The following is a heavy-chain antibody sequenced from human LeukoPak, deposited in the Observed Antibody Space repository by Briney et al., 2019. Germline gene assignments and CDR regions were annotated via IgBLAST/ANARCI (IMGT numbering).Heavy chain of an antibody. J-gene: IGHJ4*02. D-gene: IGHD3-10*01. CDR3: ARGYYGSGSAADY. CDR1: GFTFSSYG. CDR2: ISGSGGST. Sequence: PGGSLRLSRAASGFTFSSYGMSWVRQAPGKGLEWVSAISGSGGSTYYADSVKGRFTISRDNSKNSLYLQMNSLRAEDTAVYYCARGYYGSGSAADYWGQGTLVTVSS. V-gene: IGHV3-23*01.